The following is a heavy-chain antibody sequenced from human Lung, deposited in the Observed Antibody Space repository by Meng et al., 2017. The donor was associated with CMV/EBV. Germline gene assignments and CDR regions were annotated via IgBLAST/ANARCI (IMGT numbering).Heavy chain of an antibody. Sequence: SETLSLTCAVYGGSFSGYYWSWIRQPPGKGLEWIGEINHSGSTNYNPSLKSRVTISVNTSKNQFSLKLSSVTAVDTAVYYCARATYYDFWSGYPYFDYWGQGTLVTVSS. CDR3: ARATYYDFWSGYPYFDY. CDR1: GGSFSGYY. V-gene: IGHV4-34*01. D-gene: IGHD3-3*01. CDR2: INHSGST. J-gene: IGHJ4*02.